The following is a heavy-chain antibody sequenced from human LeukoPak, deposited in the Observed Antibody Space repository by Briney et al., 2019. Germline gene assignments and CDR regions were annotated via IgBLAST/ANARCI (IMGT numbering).Heavy chain of an antibody. D-gene: IGHD3-22*01. CDR3: AREVAWPSITMIVVGPYYFDY. V-gene: IGHV3-7*01. J-gene: IGHJ4*02. CDR2: IKQDGSEK. Sequence: GGSLRLSCAASGFTFSSYWMSWVRQAPGKGLEWVANIKQDGSEKYYVDSVKGRFNISRDNAKNSLYLQMNSLRAEDTAVYYCAREVAWPSITMIVVGPYYFDYWGQGTLVTVSS. CDR1: GFTFSSYW.